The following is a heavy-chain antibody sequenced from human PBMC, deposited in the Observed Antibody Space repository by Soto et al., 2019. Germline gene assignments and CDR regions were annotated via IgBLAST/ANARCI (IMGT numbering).Heavy chain of an antibody. J-gene: IGHJ4*02. D-gene: IGHD6-13*01. CDR2: TYYSGST. CDR1: VGSMIAYY. V-gene: IGHV4-59*01. Sequence: ASETLCITCIVSVGSMIAYYWNWMRQPPGKGLQWIGYTYYSGSTTCNPSLKSRVTISVDSSKNQFSLKLDSVTPADTAVYYCARVRGTAGKRYFDYWGPGTLVTVSS. CDR3: ARVRGTAGKRYFDY.